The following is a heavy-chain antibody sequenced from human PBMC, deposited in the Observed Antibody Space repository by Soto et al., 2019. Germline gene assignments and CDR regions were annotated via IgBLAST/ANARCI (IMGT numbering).Heavy chain of an antibody. CDR2: IHAGNGNT. D-gene: IGHD6-19*01. Sequence: QSGAEVTKPGASVKVSCKASGYTFTSYAMHWVRQAPGQRLEWMGWIHAGNGNTKYSQKFQGRVTITRDTSATTAYMELSSLRSEDTAVYYCARGAVSGKFDSWGQGTLVTVSS. CDR3: ARGAVSGKFDS. J-gene: IGHJ4*02. V-gene: IGHV1-3*01. CDR1: GYTFTSYA.